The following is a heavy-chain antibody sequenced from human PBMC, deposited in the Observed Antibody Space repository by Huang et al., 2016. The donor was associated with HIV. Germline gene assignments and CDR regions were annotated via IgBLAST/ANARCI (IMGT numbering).Heavy chain of an antibody. CDR3: ARGSLEYSVSSSLDY. Sequence: QVQLLQSGAEVKKPGSSVKVSCKASGGPFRSYSIAWVRQAPGQGLAGMARLMPVFDSPNYAQKLQGRVRVTADESTSTVYMELRDLRPDDTAVYFCARGSLEYSVSSSLDYWGQGTHVTVSS. CDR2: LMPVFDSP. J-gene: IGHJ4*02. CDR1: GGPFRSYS. D-gene: IGHD4-4*01. V-gene: IGHV1-69*13.